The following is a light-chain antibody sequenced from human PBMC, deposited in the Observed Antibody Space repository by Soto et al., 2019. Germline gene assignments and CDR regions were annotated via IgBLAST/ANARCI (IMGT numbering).Light chain of an antibody. V-gene: IGLV3-21*02. CDR1: NIGSKS. Sequence: SYELTQPPSVSVAPGQTARITCGGNNIGSKSVHWYQQKPGQAPMLVVYDDSDRPSGIPERFSGSNSGNTATLTISRVEAGDEADYHCQVWDSTSDHRYVFGNGTKVTVL. J-gene: IGLJ1*01. CDR2: DDS. CDR3: QVWDSTSDHRYV.